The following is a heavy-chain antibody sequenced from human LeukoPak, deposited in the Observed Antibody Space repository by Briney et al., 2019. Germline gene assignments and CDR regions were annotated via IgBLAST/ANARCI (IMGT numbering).Heavy chain of an antibody. CDR2: ISSSSSYI. J-gene: IGHJ4*02. D-gene: IGHD6-13*01. Sequence: GGSLRLSCAASGFTLSSYSMNWVRQAPGEGLEWVSSISSSSSYIYYADSVKGRFTISRDNAKNSLYLQMNSLRAEDTAVYYCARERDSRGSFDYWGQGTLVTVSS. CDR1: GFTLSSYS. CDR3: ARERDSRGSFDY. V-gene: IGHV3-21*01.